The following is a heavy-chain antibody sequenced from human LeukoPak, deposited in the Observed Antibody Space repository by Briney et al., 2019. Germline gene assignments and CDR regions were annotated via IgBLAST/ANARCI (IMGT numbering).Heavy chain of an antibody. CDR1: GGSISGYY. J-gene: IGHJ6*02. D-gene: IGHD2-8*01. CDR2: TYYSGST. CDR3: ARDEMGDV. V-gene: IGHV4-59*01. Sequence: SETLSLTCTVSGGSISGYYWSWFRQPPGKGLEWIGYTYYSGSTYNNPSLKSRVTISVDTSKNQFSLKLNSVTAADTAVYYCARDEMGDVWGQGTTVTVSS.